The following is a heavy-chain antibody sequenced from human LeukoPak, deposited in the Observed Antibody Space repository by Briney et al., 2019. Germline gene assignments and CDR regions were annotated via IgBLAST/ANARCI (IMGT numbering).Heavy chain of an antibody. V-gene: IGHV2-5*01. D-gene: IGHD2-21*02. Sequence: SGPTLVNPTQTLTLTCTFSGFSLSTSGVGVGWIRQPPGKALEWLALIYWNDDKRYSPSLKSRLTITKDTSKNQVVLTMTNMDPVDTATYYCSHNFGRGNSGYFDYWGQGTLVTVSS. CDR2: IYWNDDK. CDR3: SHNFGRGNSGYFDY. CDR1: GFSLSTSGVG. J-gene: IGHJ4*02.